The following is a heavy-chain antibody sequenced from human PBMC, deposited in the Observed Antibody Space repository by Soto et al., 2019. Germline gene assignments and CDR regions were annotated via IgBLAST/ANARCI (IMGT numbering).Heavy chain of an antibody. CDR2: IIPIFGTA. CDR1: RGTFSSYA. Sequence: SVKVSCKASRGTFSSYAISWVRQAPGQGLEWMGGIIPIFGTANYAQKFQGRVTITADESTSTAYMELSSLRSEDTAVYYCARYLVDGSGNRLTYYGMDVWGQGTTVTVSS. D-gene: IGHD3-10*01. V-gene: IGHV1-69*13. J-gene: IGHJ6*02. CDR3: ARYLVDGSGNRLTYYGMDV.